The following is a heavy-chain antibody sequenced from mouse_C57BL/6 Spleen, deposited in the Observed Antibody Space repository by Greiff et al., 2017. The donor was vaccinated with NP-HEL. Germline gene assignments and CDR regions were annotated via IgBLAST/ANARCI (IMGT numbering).Heavy chain of an antibody. CDR2: ISSGSSTI. Sequence: EVKLVESGGGLVKPGGSLKLSCAASGFTFSDYGMHWVRQAPEKGLEWVAYISSGSSTIYYADTVKGRFTISRDNAKNTLFLQMTSLRSEDTAMYYCARAYYGSYYYAMDYWGQGTSVTVSS. V-gene: IGHV5-17*01. CDR3: ARAYYGSYYYAMDY. J-gene: IGHJ4*01. D-gene: IGHD1-1*01. CDR1: GFTFSDYG.